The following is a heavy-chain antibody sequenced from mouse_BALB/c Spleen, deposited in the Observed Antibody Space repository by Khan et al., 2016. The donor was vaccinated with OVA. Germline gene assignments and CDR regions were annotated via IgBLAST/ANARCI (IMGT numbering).Heavy chain of an antibody. CDR3: TRLAYYYYSGGFAY. Sequence: EVELVESGGDLVKPGGSLKLSCAASGFTFSTYGMSWVRQTPDKRLEWVATVSTGGSYTYYPDSVKGRFTISRDNAKNTLYLQMSGLKSEDTAMFNCTRLAYYYYSGGFAYWGQGTLVTVSA. CDR1: GFTFSTYG. V-gene: IGHV5-6*01. D-gene: IGHD1-1*01. J-gene: IGHJ3*01. CDR2: VSTGGSYT.